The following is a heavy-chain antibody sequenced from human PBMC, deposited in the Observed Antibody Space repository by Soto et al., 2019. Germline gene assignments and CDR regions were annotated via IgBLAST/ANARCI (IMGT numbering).Heavy chain of an antibody. D-gene: IGHD4-17*01. V-gene: IGHV2-5*02. CDR2: IYWDDDK. Sequence: QITLKESGPTLVRPAQTLTLTCDFSGFSLSAYDMGVAWIRQPPGKALEWLALIYWDDDKRYSPSLKDRLAISKDTSSNQVVLTITNMDPGHTATYFCAHAGDYDLLTFDHWGPGTLVTVSS. CDR3: AHAGDYDLLTFDH. CDR1: GFSLSAYDMG. J-gene: IGHJ4*02.